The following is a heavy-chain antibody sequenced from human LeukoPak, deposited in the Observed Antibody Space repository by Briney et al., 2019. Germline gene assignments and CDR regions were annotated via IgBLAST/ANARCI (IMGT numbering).Heavy chain of an antibody. CDR3: AIYYYDSSGYYYFDY. V-gene: IGHV4-4*07. D-gene: IGHD3-22*01. Sequence: SETLSLTCTVSGGSISSYYWSWIRQPAGKGLEWIGRIYTSGSTNYNPSLKSRVTMSVDTSKNQFSLKLSSVTAADTAVYYCAIYYYDSSGYYYFDYWGQGTLVTVSS. CDR1: GGSISSYY. J-gene: IGHJ4*02. CDR2: IYTSGST.